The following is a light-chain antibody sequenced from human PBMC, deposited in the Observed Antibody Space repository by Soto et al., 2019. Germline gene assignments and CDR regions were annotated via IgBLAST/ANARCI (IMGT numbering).Light chain of an antibody. CDR3: AAWDDSLRGV. J-gene: IGLJ3*02. CDR1: SSNIGHNY. CDR2: SNT. Sequence: QSVLTQPPSASGTPGQKVTISCSGASSNIGHNYVSWYQQFPGAAPKLLIYSNTQRPSGVPDRFSGSKSGTSASLAISGLRSEDEDDYYCAAWDDSLRGVFGGGTKVTVL. V-gene: IGLV1-47*02.